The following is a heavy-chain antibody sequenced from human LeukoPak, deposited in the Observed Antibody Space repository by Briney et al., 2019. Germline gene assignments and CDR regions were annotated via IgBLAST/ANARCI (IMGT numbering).Heavy chain of an antibody. CDR3: AKDNYYGSGSYFGY. Sequence: GGSLRLSCAASGFTFDDYGMSWVRQAPGKGLEWVSGISWNSGSIGYTDSVKGRFTISRDNAKNSLYLQMNSLRTEDTALYYCAKDNYYGSGSYFGYWGQGTLVTVSS. D-gene: IGHD3-10*01. J-gene: IGHJ4*02. CDR1: GFTFDDYG. CDR2: ISWNSGSI. V-gene: IGHV3-9*01.